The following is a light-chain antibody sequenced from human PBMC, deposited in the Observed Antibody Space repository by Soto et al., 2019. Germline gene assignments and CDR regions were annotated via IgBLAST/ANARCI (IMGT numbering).Light chain of an antibody. CDR3: QQYGTSPWA. CDR1: QSLGRNY. J-gene: IGKJ1*01. V-gene: IGKV3-20*01. CDR2: AAS. Sequence: EIVLTQFPGTLSFSPGERATLPCGASQSLGRNYVAWYQQKPGQAPRVIIYAASNRASGIPDRFSGSGSGSDFTLTISRLEPEDFAVYYCQQYGTSPWAFGQGTKVEIK.